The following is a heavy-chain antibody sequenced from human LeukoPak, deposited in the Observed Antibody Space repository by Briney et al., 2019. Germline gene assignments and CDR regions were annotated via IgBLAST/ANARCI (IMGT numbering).Heavy chain of an antibody. CDR3: ARERLDYYYYYMDV. D-gene: IGHD2-2*03. J-gene: IGHJ6*03. CDR2: IHYTGST. V-gene: IGHV4-59*01. Sequence: SETLSLTCTVSGGSINSYYWSWIRQPPGKGLECIGYIHYTGSTNYNPSLKSRVTISVDTSKNQFSLKLSSVTAADTAIYYCARERLDYYYYYMDVWGKGTTVTISS. CDR1: GGSINSYY.